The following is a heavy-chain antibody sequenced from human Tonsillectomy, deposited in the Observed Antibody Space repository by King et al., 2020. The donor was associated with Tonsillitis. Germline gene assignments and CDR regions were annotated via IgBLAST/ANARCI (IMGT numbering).Heavy chain of an antibody. CDR1: GFTFSSYA. J-gene: IGHJ4*02. Sequence: EVQLVESGGGLVQPGGSLRLSCAASGFTFSSYAMSWVRQAPGKGLEWVSVISGSGGSTYYADSVKGRFTISRDNSKNTIFLQMNSLRDEDTAVYFCAKSTVLQWFGDSHHPYYFDYWGQGTLVTVSS. D-gene: IGHD3-10*01. CDR3: AKSTVLQWFGDSHHPYYFDY. V-gene: IGHV3-23*04. CDR2: ISGSGGST.